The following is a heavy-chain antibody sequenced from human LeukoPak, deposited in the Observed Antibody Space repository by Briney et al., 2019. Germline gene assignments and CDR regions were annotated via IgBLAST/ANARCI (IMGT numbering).Heavy chain of an antibody. V-gene: IGHV4-59*01. J-gene: IGHJ6*03. CDR2: IYYSGST. Sequence: SETLSLTCTVSGGSISTYYWSWIRQPPGKGLEWIGYIYYSGSTNNNPSLKSRVTISVDTSKNQFSLKLSSVTAADTAVYYCARVETSYYYMDVWGKGTTVTVSS. CDR1: GGSISTYY. CDR3: ARVETSYYYMDV.